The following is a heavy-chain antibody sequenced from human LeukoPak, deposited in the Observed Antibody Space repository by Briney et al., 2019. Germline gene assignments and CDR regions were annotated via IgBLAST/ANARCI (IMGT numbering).Heavy chain of an antibody. D-gene: IGHD5-12*01. Sequence: SETLSLTCTVSGGSISSSSYYWGWIRQPPGKGLEWIGEINHSGSTNYNPSLKSRVTISVDTSKNQFSLKLSSVTAADTAVYYCARIGYSGYVRKRYNWFDPWGQGTLVTVSS. CDR2: INHSGST. CDR1: GGSISSSSYY. V-gene: IGHV4-39*07. J-gene: IGHJ5*02. CDR3: ARIGYSGYVRKRYNWFDP.